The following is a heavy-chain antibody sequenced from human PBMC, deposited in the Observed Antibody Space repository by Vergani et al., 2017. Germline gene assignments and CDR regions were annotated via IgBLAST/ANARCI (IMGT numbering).Heavy chain of an antibody. CDR3: AKDFWSGYYGGWFDY. D-gene: IGHD3-3*01. J-gene: IGHJ4*02. CDR2: ISGSGGST. V-gene: IGHV3-23*01. Sequence: EVQLLESGGGLVQPGGSLRLSCAASGFTFSSYAMSWVRQAPGKGLEWVSAISGSGGSTYYADSVKGRFTISRDNSKNTLYLQMNSLRADDTAVYYCAKDFWSGYYGGWFDYWGQGTLVTVSS. CDR1: GFTFSSYA.